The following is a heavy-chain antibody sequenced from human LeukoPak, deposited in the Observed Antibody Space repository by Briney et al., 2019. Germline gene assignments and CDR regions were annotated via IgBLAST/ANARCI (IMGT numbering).Heavy chain of an antibody. CDR3: ARRGSSGRSFDH. D-gene: IGHD3-22*01. J-gene: IGHJ4*02. Sequence: SETLSLTCTVSGGSISSSSYYWGWIRQPPGKGLEWIGSIYYSGSTYYNPSLKSRVTISVDTSKNQFSLKLSSVTAADTAVYYCARRGSSGRSFDHWGQGTLVTVSS. V-gene: IGHV4-39*01. CDR1: GGSISSSSYY. CDR2: IYYSGST.